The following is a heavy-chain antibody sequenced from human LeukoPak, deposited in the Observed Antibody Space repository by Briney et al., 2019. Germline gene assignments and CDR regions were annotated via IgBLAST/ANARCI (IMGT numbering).Heavy chain of an antibody. Sequence: GGSLRLSCAASGFTFEASAMSWVRQAPGKGLEWVAVITGGGESTYYADSVKGRFTISRDNAKNSLYLQMNSLRAEDTAVYYCARDGDIAVAGTSWFDPWGQGTLVTVSS. CDR1: GFTFEASA. J-gene: IGHJ5*02. D-gene: IGHD6-19*01. CDR3: ARDGDIAVAGTSWFDP. CDR2: ITGGGEST. V-gene: IGHV3-23*01.